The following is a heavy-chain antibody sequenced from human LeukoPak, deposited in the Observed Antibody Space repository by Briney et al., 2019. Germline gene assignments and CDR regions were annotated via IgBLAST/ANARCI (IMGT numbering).Heavy chain of an antibody. CDR2: IYYSGST. CDR3: ARNGLGERKNYYYYYYMDV. Sequence: ETLSLTCTVSGGSISSSSYYWGWIRQPPGKGLEWIGSIYYSGSTYHNPSLKSRVTISVDTSKNQFSLKLSSVTAADTAVYYCARNGLGERKNYYYYYYMDVWGKGTTVTISS. V-gene: IGHV4-39*01. J-gene: IGHJ6*03. CDR1: GGSISSSSYY. D-gene: IGHD3-10*01.